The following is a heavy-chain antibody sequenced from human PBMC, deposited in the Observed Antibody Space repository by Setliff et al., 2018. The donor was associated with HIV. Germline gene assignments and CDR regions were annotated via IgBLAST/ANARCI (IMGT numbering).Heavy chain of an antibody. J-gene: IGHJ4*02. V-gene: IGHV3-74*03. D-gene: IGHD7-27*01. Sequence: PGESLKISCADAKFPLSDLWMYWMHWIRQVPGKGLMWVAAINHDGSIIKYADSVKGRFTISRDDAKNTVYLQMNSLRGDDTAVYYCATIPWGLFDYWGQGKLVTV. CDR1: KFPLSDLWMYW. CDR2: INHDGSII. CDR3: ATIPWGLFDY.